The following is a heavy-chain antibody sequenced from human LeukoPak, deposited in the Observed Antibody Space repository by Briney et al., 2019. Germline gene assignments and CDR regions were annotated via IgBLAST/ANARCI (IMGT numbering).Heavy chain of an antibody. Sequence: PGGSLRLSCAASGFTVSGNYMSWVRQAPGKGLEWISLIYSGGDTYYPDSVRGRFTISRDNSKNTLYLQMNSLRAEDTAVYYCARMKLTYYDTGGFYLPVFDFWGQGALVTVSA. CDR3: ARMKLTYYDTGGFYLPVFDF. V-gene: IGHV3-53*01. J-gene: IGHJ4*02. CDR1: GFTVSGNY. D-gene: IGHD3-22*01. CDR2: IYSGGDT.